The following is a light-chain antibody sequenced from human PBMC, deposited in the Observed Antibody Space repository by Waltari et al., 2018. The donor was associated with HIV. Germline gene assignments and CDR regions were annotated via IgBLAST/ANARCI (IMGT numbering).Light chain of an antibody. J-gene: IGKJ4*01. V-gene: IGKV3-20*01. Sequence: ELVLTQSPGTLSLSPGDRGTLSCRASQSVSSSYLAWYQQKPGQAPRLLIYGASSRATGIPDRFSGSGSGTDFTLSISGLEPEDFAVYYCQHFGSSHLTFGGGTKVEIK. CDR3: QHFGSSHLT. CDR2: GAS. CDR1: QSVSSSY.